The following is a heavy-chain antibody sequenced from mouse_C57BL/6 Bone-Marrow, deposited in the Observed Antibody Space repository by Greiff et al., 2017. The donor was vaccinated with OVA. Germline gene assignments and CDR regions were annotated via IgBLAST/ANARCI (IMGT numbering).Heavy chain of an antibody. V-gene: IGHV1-20*01. CDR1: GYSFTGYF. J-gene: IGHJ2*01. D-gene: IGHD1-1*01. CDR2: INPYNGDT. Sequence: VQLQQSGPELVKPGDSVKISCKASGYSFTGYFMNWVMQSHGKSLAWIGRINPYNGDTFYNQKFKGKATLTVDKSSSTAHMEIRSLTSEDSAVYYCARSGYYGSSGDYFDYWGQGTTLTVSS. CDR3: ARSGYYGSSGDYFDY.